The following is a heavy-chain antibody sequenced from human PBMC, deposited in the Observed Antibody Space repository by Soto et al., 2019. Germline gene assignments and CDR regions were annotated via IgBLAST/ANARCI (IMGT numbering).Heavy chain of an antibody. CDR1: GGSVSSGSYY. D-gene: IGHD6-13*01. CDR2: IYYSGST. CDR3: ARSFSWAYFDY. Sequence: QVQLQESGPGLVKPSETLSLTCTVSGGSVSSGSYYWSWIRQPPGKGLEWIGYIYYSGSTNYNPALKMRVTISVDTSKNQFSLKLSSVPAADTAVYYCARSFSWAYFDYWGQGTLVTVSS. V-gene: IGHV4-61*01. J-gene: IGHJ4*02.